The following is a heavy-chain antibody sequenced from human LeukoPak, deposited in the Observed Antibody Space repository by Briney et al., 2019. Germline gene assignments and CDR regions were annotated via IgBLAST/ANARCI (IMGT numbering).Heavy chain of an antibody. CDR1: GFTFSNYV. J-gene: IGHJ5*01. D-gene: IGHD2-21*02. CDR3: VKDCSRDWNGHWFDS. V-gene: IGHV3-64D*09. CDR2: TSTNGDTT. Sequence: GGSLRLSCSASGFTFSNYVMHWVRQAPGKGLEYVSATSTNGDTTYYTDSVKGRFTISRDNSKNTLSLQMSSLRAEDTAVYFCVKDCSRDWNGHWFDSWGQGTLVAVSS.